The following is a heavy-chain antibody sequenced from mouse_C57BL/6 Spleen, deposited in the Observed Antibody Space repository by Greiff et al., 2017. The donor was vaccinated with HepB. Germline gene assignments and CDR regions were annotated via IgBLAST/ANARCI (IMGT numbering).Heavy chain of an antibody. D-gene: IGHD1-1*01. CDR3: TDYGSSLWYFDY. CDR2: IDPETGGT. Sequence: QVQLQQSGAELVRPGASVTLSCKASGYTFTDYEMHWVKQTPVHGLEWIGAIDPETGGTAYNQKFKGKAILTADKSSSTAYMELRSLTSEDSAVYYCTDYGSSLWYFDYWGQGTTLTVSS. J-gene: IGHJ2*01. CDR1: GYTFTDYE. V-gene: IGHV1-15*01.